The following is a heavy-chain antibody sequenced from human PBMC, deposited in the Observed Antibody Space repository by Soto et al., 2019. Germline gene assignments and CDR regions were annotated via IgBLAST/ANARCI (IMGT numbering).Heavy chain of an antibody. CDR3: AREYDSSGYPHPPGY. D-gene: IGHD3-22*01. J-gene: IGHJ4*02. Sequence: SVKVSCKASGGTFSSYAISWVRQAPGQGLEWMGGIIPIFGTANYAQKFQGRVTITADESTSTAYMELSSLRSEDTAVYYCAREYDSSGYPHPPGYWGQGTLVTVSS. V-gene: IGHV1-69*13. CDR2: IIPIFGTA. CDR1: GGTFSSYA.